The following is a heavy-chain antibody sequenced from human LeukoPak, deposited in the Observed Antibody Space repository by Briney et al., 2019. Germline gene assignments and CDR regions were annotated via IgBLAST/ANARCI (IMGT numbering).Heavy chain of an antibody. J-gene: IGHJ4*02. D-gene: IGHD6-13*01. CDR2: VSLDGVST. CDR3: AKDWGVAAAGSLDY. Sequence: GGSPRLSCAASGFTFDEYTMHWVRQAPGKGLEWVSLVSLDGVSTYYADSVKGRFTISRDNRKNFLYLQMNSLRTEDTALYYCAKDWGVAAAGSLDYWGQGTLVTVSS. V-gene: IGHV3-43*01. CDR1: GFTFDEYT.